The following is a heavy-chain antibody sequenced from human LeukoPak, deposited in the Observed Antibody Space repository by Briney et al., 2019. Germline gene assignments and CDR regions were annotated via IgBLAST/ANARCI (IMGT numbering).Heavy chain of an antibody. CDR1: GFTFSSYS. J-gene: IGHJ4*02. D-gene: IGHD3-10*01. V-gene: IGHV3-23*01. CDR3: ATRAGPGVFDY. Sequence: GGSLRLSCAASGFTFSSYSMNWVRQAPGKGLEWVSTISGGDIAYYSDSVQGRFTISRDNSKNTLSLQMNSLRAEDTAVYYCATRAGPGVFDYWGQGTLVTVSS. CDR2: ISGGDIA.